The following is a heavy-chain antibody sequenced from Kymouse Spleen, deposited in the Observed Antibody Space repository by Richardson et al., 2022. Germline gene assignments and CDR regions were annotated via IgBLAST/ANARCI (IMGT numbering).Heavy chain of an antibody. CDR2: IWYDGSNK. CDR3: ARLLVLELQDY. J-gene: IGHJ4*02. V-gene: IGHV3-33*01. D-gene: IGHD1-7*01. CDR1: GFTFSSYG. Sequence: QVQLVESGGGVVQPGRSLRLSCAASGFTFSSYGMHWVRQAPGKGLEWVAVIWYDGSNKYYADSVKGRFTISRDNSKNTLYLQMNSLRAEDTAVYYCARLLVLELQDYWGQGTLVTVSS.